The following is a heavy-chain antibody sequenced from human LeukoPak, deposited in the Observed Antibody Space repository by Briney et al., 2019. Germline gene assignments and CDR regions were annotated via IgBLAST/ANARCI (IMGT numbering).Heavy chain of an antibody. CDR2: IRYDGSNR. V-gene: IGHV3-30*02. CDR1: GFTFSSYG. D-gene: IGHD3-3*01. J-gene: IGHJ4*02. Sequence: EAGRSLRVSCAASGFTFSSYGMHWVRQAPGKGLEWVAFIRYDGSNRYYADSVKGRFTISRDNSKNTLYLQRNSLRAEDTAVYYCAKDPGFAYSEDYWGQGTLVTVSS. CDR3: AKDPGFAYSEDY.